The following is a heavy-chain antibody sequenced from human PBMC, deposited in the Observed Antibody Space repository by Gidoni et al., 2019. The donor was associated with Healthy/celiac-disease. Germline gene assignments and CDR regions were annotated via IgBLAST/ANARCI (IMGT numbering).Heavy chain of an antibody. CDR3: ARHGHGGNSFHAELFDY. CDR2: IYYSGST. J-gene: IGHJ4*02. CDR1: GGSISSSSYY. V-gene: IGHV4-39*01. Sequence: QLQLQESGPGLVKPSETLSLTCTVPGGSISSSSYYWGWIRQPPGKGLEWIGSIYYSGSTYYNPSLKSRVTISVDTSKNQFSLKLSSVTAADTAVYYCARHGHGGNSFHAELFDYWGQGTLVTVSS. D-gene: IGHD2-21*02.